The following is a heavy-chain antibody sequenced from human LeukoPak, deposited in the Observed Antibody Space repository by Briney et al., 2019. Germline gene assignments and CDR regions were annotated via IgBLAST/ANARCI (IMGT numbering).Heavy chain of an antibody. CDR2: INTNSGGT. Sequence: ASVKVSCKASGYTFTGYYMHWVRRAPGQGLEWMGWINTNSGGTNYAQKFQGRVTMTRDTSISTAYMELSRLRSDDTAVYYCARDPTYYDFWSGYWRNPGGDWFDPWGQGTLVTVSS. CDR1: GYTFTGYY. D-gene: IGHD3-3*01. J-gene: IGHJ5*02. V-gene: IGHV1-2*02. CDR3: ARDPTYYDFWSGYWRNPGGDWFDP.